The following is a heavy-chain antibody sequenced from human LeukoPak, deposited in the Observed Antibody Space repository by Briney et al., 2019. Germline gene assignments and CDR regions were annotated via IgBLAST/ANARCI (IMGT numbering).Heavy chain of an antibody. V-gene: IGHV3-9*03. D-gene: IGHD2-2*01. CDR1: GFPFDDYA. J-gene: IGHJ5*02. CDR2: IIWNSGSI. CDR3: AKGTTRPYAGSWFDL. Sequence: PGRSLRLSCAASGFPFDDYAMHWVRQAPGKGLEWVSGIIWNSGSIGYADSVKGRFTISRDNAKNSLYLQMNCLNPEDMALYYCAKGTTRPYAGSWFDLWGRGTLVTVSS.